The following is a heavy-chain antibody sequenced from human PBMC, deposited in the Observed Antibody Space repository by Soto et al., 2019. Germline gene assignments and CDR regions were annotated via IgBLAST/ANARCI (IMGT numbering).Heavy chain of an antibody. J-gene: IGHJ4*02. Sequence: EVQLVESGGDLVQPGGSLRLSCAASGFTFNDYSMHWVRQAPGKGLEWLSYITVGSSPIYYADSVKGRFTISRDNAKNSLFLQMASLSAGDTAVYYWARDRGGGGFSHWGQGTLVTVSS. CDR2: ITVGSSPI. CDR1: GFTFNDYS. D-gene: IGHD3-10*01. CDR3: ARDRGGGGFSH. V-gene: IGHV3-48*01.